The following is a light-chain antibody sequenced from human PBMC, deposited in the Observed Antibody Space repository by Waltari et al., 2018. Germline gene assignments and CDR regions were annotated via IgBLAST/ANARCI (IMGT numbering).Light chain of an antibody. CDR2: GAS. Sequence: EIVMTQSPATLSVSTGERATPSCRASQSVSSNVAWYQQQPGQAPRLLIYGASTRATGIPARFSGSGSGTEFTLTISSLQSEDFVVYFCQQYYNWPRGFGQGTKVEIK. CDR1: QSVSSN. J-gene: IGKJ1*01. V-gene: IGKV3-15*01. CDR3: QQYYNWPRG.